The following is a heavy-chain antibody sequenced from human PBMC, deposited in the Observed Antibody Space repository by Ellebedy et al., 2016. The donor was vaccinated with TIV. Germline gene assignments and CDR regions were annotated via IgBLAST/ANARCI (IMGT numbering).Heavy chain of an antibody. V-gene: IGHV1-8*01. J-gene: IGHJ5*02. Sequence: ASVKVSCXASGYTFTSYDINWVRQATGQGLEWMGWMNPNSGNTGYAQKFQGRVTMTRNTSISTAYMELSSLRSEDTAVYYCARPRIVGAYNWFDPWGQGTLVTVSS. CDR3: ARPRIVGAYNWFDP. D-gene: IGHD1-26*01. CDR1: GYTFTSYD. CDR2: MNPNSGNT.